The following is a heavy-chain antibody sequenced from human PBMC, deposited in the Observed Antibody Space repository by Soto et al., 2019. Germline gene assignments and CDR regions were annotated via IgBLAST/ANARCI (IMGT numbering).Heavy chain of an antibody. J-gene: IGHJ6*02. CDR1: GYTFTSYG. D-gene: IGHD3-3*01. Sequence: ASVKVYCKASGYTFTSYGISWVRQAPGQGLEWMGWISAYNGNTNYAQKLQGRVTMTADTSTSTAYMDLRSLRSDDTAVYYCAGGQGITTFGVYSMYYYGMDVWGQGTTVTVS. CDR2: ISAYNGNT. CDR3: AGGQGITTFGVYSMYYYGMDV. V-gene: IGHV1-18*01.